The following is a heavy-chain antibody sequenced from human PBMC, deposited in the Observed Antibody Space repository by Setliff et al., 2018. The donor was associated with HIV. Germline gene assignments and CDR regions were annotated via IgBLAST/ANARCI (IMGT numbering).Heavy chain of an antibody. CDR1: GFTFSTYE. J-gene: IGHJ4*02. V-gene: IGHV3-48*03. Sequence: TGGSLRLSCAASGFTFSTYEMNWVRQAPGKGLEWVAYISSSDSTIYYADSVKGRFTIYRDNAKNPLFLQMDSLRVEDTAFYYCARLSPPDDYGDLGGVDYWGQGTLVTVSS. CDR2: ISSSDSTI. D-gene: IGHD4-17*01. CDR3: ARLSPPDDYGDLGGVDY.